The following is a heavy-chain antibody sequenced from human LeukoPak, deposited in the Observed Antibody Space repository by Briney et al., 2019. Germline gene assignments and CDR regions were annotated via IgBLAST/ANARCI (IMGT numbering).Heavy chain of an antibody. Sequence: ASVKVSCKASGCTFTSYGISWVRQAPGQGLEWMGWISAYNGNTNYAQKLQGRVTMTTDTSTSTAYMELRSLRSDDTAVYYCARVEYRFLEWLFSDYYYYYYMDVWGKGTTVTVSS. V-gene: IGHV1-18*01. CDR2: ISAYNGNT. CDR3: ARVEYRFLEWLFSDYYYYYYMDV. D-gene: IGHD3-3*01. J-gene: IGHJ6*03. CDR1: GCTFTSYG.